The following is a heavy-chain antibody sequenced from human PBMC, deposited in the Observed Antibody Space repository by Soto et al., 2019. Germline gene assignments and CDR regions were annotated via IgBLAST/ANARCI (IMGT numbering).Heavy chain of an antibody. D-gene: IGHD4-17*01. CDR3: APKLDYGDYGGWFDP. CDR1: GGSISSSSYY. CDR2: IYYSGST. Sequence: SETLSLTCTVSGGSISSSSYYWGWIRQPPGKGLEWIGSIYYSGSTYYNPSLKSRVTISVDTSKNQFSLKLSSVTAADTAVYYCAPKLDYGDYGGWFDPWGQGTLVIVSS. J-gene: IGHJ5*02. V-gene: IGHV4-39*01.